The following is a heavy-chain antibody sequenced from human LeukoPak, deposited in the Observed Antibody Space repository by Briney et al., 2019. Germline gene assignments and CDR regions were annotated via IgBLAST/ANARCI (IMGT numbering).Heavy chain of an antibody. V-gene: IGHV4-38-2*02. CDR3: ASTRPITIFGMVTYYFDY. CDR2: IYHSGST. D-gene: IGHD3-3*01. Sequence: PSETLSLTCTVSGYSISSGYYWGWIRQPPGKGLEWIGSIYHSGSTYYNPSLKSRVTISVDTSKNQFSLKLRSVTAADTAVYYCASTRPITIFGMVTYYFDYWGQGTLVTVSS. CDR1: GYSISSGYY. J-gene: IGHJ4*02.